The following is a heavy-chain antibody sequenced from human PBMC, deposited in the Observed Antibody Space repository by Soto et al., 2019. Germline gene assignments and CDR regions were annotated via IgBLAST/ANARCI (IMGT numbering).Heavy chain of an antibody. V-gene: IGHV1-18*01. D-gene: IGHD6-13*01. CDR2: ISAYNGNT. CDR1: GGTFSSYA. Sequence: GASVKVSCKASGGTFSSYAISWVRQAPGQGLEWMGWISAYNGNTNYAQKLQGRVTMTTDTSTSTAYMELRSLRSDDTAVYYCAREIIPLAAAGPLGDYWGQGTLVTVSS. J-gene: IGHJ4*02. CDR3: AREIIPLAAAGPLGDY.